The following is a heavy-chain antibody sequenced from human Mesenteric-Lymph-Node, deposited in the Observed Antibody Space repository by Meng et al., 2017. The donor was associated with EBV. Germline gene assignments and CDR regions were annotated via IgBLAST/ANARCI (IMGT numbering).Heavy chain of an antibody. Sequence: EQLPQWGAGLLKPSEALSLTCAVHGGSFSDYFWTWIRQAPGKGLEWVGEINHSGSTKYNPSLKSRVTISVDTSKNQISLNLNSVTAADTAVYYCARPRIRYGSGSYYYWGQGTLVTVSS. CDR1: GGSFSDYF. J-gene: IGHJ4*02. CDR3: ARPRIRYGSGSYYY. D-gene: IGHD3-10*01. CDR2: INHSGST. V-gene: IGHV4-34*01.